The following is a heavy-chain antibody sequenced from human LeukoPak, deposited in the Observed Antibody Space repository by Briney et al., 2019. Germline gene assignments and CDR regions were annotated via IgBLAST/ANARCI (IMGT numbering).Heavy chain of an antibody. Sequence: PGRSLRLSCAASGFTFDDYAMHWVRQAPGKGLEWVSGISWNSGSIGYADSVKGRFTISRDNAKNSLYLQMNSLRAEDTAVYYCARGGRDRFDYWGQGTLVTVSS. V-gene: IGHV3-9*01. D-gene: IGHD3-10*01. CDR3: ARGGRDRFDY. J-gene: IGHJ4*02. CDR1: GFTFDDYA. CDR2: ISWNSGSI.